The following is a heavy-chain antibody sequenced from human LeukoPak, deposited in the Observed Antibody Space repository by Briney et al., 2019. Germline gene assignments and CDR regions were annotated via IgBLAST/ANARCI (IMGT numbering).Heavy chain of an antibody. J-gene: IGHJ4*02. CDR2: ISSSSSYI. CDR3: ARDYCSSTSCYNDN. CDR1: GFTFSSYS. Sequence: GGSLRLSCAASGFTFSSYSMNWVRQAPGKGLEWVSSISSSSSYIYYADSVKGRFTISRDNAKNSLYLQMNSLRAEDTAVYYCARDYCSSTSCYNDNWGQGTLVTVSS. D-gene: IGHD2-2*02. V-gene: IGHV3-21*01.